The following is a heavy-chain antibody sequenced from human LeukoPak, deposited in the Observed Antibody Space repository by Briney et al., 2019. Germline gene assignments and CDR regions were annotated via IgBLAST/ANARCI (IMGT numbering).Heavy chain of an antibody. V-gene: IGHV3-53*01. CDR1: GLTVSSNY. CDR2: IYSDGNT. D-gene: IGHD2-15*01. CDR3: ARVWTGRYCSGGSCYRLYYFDY. J-gene: IGHJ4*02. Sequence: GGSLRLSCAASGLTVSSNYMSWVRQAPGKGLEWVSVIYSDGNTNYAESVKGRFTFSRDNSKNTLYLQMNSLRAEDTAVYYCARVWTGRYCSGGSCYRLYYFDYWGQGTLVTVSS.